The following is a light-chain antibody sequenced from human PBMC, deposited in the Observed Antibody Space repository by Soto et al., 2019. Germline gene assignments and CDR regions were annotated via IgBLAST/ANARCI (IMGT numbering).Light chain of an antibody. V-gene: IGKV3-15*01. Sequence: EIVMTQSPATLSVSPGERATLSCRASQSVSSNLAWYQQKPGQAPRLLIYGASTRATDITARFSGSGSGTEFKPTISSLLAEDVAVYYYQQYNNWPPITFGQGTRLEIK. J-gene: IGKJ5*01. CDR1: QSVSSN. CDR3: QQYNNWPPIT. CDR2: GAS.